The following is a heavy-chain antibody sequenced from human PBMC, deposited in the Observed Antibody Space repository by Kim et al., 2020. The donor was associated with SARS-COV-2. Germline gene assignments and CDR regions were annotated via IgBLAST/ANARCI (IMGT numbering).Heavy chain of an antibody. CDR2: CRSSSTI. Sequence: CRSSSTIYYADSVKGRFTISRDNAKNSLYLQMNSLRAEDTAVYYCARILYWGQGTLVTVSS. D-gene: IGHD5-18*01. J-gene: IGHJ4*02. CDR3: ARILY. V-gene: IGHV3-48*04.